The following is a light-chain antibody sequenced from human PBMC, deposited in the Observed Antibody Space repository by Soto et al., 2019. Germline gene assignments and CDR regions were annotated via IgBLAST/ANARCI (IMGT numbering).Light chain of an antibody. CDR2: EVS. Sequence: QSALTQPASVSGSPGQSITISCTGTSSDVGTYNLVSWYQQHPGKAPKVMIYEVSKRPSGVSNRFSGSKSGNTASLTISGLQAEDEADYYCCSYAGGSTYVVFGGGTKLPS. V-gene: IGLV2-23*02. CDR3: CSYAGGSTYVV. J-gene: IGLJ2*01. CDR1: SSDVGTYNL.